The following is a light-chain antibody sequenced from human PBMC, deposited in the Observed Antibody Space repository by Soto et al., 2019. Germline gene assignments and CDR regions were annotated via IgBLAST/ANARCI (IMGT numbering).Light chain of an antibody. CDR1: QSVSSN. J-gene: IGKJ2*01. V-gene: IGKV3-15*01. CDR3: QQYNNWPYT. Sequence: EIVMTQSPATLSVSPGERATLPCRAGQSVSSNLAWYQQKPGQAPRLLIYGASTRATGIPARFSGSGSGTEFTLTISSLQSEDFAVHYCQQYNNWPYTFGQGTKLEIK. CDR2: GAS.